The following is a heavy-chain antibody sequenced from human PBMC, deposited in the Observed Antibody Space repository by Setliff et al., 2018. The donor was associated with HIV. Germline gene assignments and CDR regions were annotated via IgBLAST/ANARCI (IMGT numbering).Heavy chain of an antibody. Sequence: SETLSLTCTVSGGSISSSPNYWGWIRQPPGKGLEWIGSIYSSGRTYYKSSLKSRVNISVDASRNQFSLRLDSLTAADTAIYYCAGSYGSSWFGPFDYWGQGTLVTVSS. D-gene: IGHD6-13*01. CDR1: GGSISSSPNY. V-gene: IGHV4-39*01. CDR2: IYSSGRT. J-gene: IGHJ4*02. CDR3: AGSYGSSWFGPFDY.